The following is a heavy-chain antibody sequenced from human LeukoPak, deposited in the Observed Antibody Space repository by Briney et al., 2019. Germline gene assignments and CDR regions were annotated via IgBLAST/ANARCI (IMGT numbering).Heavy chain of an antibody. D-gene: IGHD3-10*01. CDR1: GGSISSYY. CDR2: IYTSGST. J-gene: IGHJ6*03. Sequence: SETLSLTCTVSGGSISSYYWSWIRQPAGKGLEWIGRIYTSGSTNYNPSLKSRVTMSVDTSKNQFSLKLSSVTAADTAVYYCARDRRITMVRGGQMGSNYYYYYMDVWGKGTTVTISS. CDR3: ARDRRITMVRGGQMGSNYYYYYMDV. V-gene: IGHV4-4*07.